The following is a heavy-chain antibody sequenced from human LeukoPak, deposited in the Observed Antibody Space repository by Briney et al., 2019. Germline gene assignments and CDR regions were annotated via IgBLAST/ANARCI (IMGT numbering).Heavy chain of an antibody. J-gene: IGHJ4*02. Sequence: GGSLRLSCATSGFTFSSYTMNWVRQAPGKGLLWVSYIDSSGSTIYYADSVKGRLTISRDNAMNSLYLQMNSLRAEDTAVYYCARNLPGLDYWGQGTLVTVSS. V-gene: IGHV3-48*01. CDR1: GFTFSSYT. CDR3: ARNLPGLDY. CDR2: IDSSGSTI.